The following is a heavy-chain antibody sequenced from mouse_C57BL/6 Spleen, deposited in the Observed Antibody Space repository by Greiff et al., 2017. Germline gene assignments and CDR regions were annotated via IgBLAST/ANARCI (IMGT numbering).Heavy chain of an antibody. CDR1: GYAFSSSW. CDR2: IYPGDGDT. D-gene: IGHD2-4*01. V-gene: IGHV1-82*01. J-gene: IGHJ3*01. CDR3: AREDDYDVWFAY. Sequence: QVQLQQSGPELVKPGASVKISCKASGYAFSSSWMNWVKQRPGQGLEWIGRIYPGDGDTNYNGKFKGKATLTADKSSSTAYMQLSSLTSEDSAVYFCAREDDYDVWFAYWGQGTLVTVSA.